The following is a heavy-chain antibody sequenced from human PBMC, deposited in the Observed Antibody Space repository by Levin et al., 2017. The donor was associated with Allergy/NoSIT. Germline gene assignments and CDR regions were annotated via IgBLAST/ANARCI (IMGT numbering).Heavy chain of an antibody. CDR2: INPSGGST. Sequence: GESLKISCKASGYTFTSYYMHWVRQAPGQGLEWMGIINPSGGSTSYAQKFQGRVTMTRDTSTSTVYMELSSLRSEDTAVYYCARVYRDCSGGSCYSVDWGTLDYWGQGTLVTVSS. CDR1: GYTFTSYY. J-gene: IGHJ4*02. V-gene: IGHV1-46*01. CDR3: ARVYRDCSGGSCYSVDWGTLDY. D-gene: IGHD2-15*01.